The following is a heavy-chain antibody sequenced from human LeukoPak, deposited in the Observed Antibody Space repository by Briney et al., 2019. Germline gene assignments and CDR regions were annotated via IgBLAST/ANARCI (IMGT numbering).Heavy chain of an antibody. CDR3: ASPIWRDAFDI. CDR2: ISCDGSNK. J-gene: IGHJ3*02. V-gene: IGHV3-30-3*01. D-gene: IGHD2-2*02. Sequence: SCKASGGTFSSYAMHWVRQAPGKGLEWVAVISCDGSNKYYADSVKGRFTISRDNSKNTLYLQMNSLRAEDTAVYYCASPIWRDAFDIWGQGTMVTVSS. CDR1: GGTFSSYA.